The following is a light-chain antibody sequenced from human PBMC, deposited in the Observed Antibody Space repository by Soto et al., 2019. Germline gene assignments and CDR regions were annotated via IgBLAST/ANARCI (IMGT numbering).Light chain of an antibody. CDR2: DAV. Sequence: EIVMTQSPVTLSVSPGQRATLFCRASQSVGGDLAWYQQIPGQAPRLLIYDAVTRATGAADRFSGGGSGTEFTLTVDGLQSEDLAIYYCQQYNAWPRTFGQGTKLEI. CDR1: QSVGGD. V-gene: IGKV3-15*01. CDR3: QQYNAWPRT. J-gene: IGKJ2*01.